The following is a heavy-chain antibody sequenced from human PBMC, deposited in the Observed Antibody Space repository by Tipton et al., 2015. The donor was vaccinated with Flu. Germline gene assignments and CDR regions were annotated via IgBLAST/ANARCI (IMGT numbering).Heavy chain of an antibody. V-gene: IGHV4-38-2*02. Sequence: TLSLTCTVSGDSMRSDYFWGWIRQAPGKGLEWIGNIHYSGSPHYNPSLKSRVTISVDTWKTQFSLKLGSVTAADTAVYYCARLTYYYGSGTSDCWGQGTLLTVSS. CDR2: IHYSGSP. CDR3: ARLTYYYGSGTSDC. J-gene: IGHJ4*02. CDR1: GDSMRSDYF. D-gene: IGHD3-10*01.